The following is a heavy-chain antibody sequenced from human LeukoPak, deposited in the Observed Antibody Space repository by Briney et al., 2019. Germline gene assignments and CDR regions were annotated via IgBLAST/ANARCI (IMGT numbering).Heavy chain of an antibody. CDR1: GGSISSYY. V-gene: IGHV4-59*01. Sequence: PSETLSLTCTVSGGSISSYYWSWIRQPPGKGLEWIGYIYYSGSTNYNPSLKSRVTISVDTSKNQFSLKLSSVTAADTAVYYCARDIEYGGIYNWFDPWGQGTLVTVSS. D-gene: IGHD4-23*01. CDR2: IYYSGST. CDR3: ARDIEYGGIYNWFDP. J-gene: IGHJ5*02.